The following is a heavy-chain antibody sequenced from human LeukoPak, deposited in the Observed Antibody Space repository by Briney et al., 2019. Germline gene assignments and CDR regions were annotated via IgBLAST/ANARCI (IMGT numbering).Heavy chain of an antibody. V-gene: IGHV1-8*01. CDR2: MNPNSGNT. CDR3: ARDLDSPPGDSSGWYDY. Sequence: APVTDSCKASRYTFTRYAIHWVRQATGQGLAWMGWMNPNSGNTGYAQKFQGRVTMTRNTSISTAYMELSSLRSEDTAVYYGARDLDSPPGDSSGWYDYWGQGTLVTVSS. D-gene: IGHD6-19*01. CDR1: RYTFTRYA. J-gene: IGHJ4*02.